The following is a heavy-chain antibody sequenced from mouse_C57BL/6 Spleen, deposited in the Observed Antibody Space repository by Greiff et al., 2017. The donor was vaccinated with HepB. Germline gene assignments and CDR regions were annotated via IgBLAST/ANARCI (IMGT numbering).Heavy chain of an antibody. J-gene: IGHJ3*01. CDR1: GFNIKDYY. D-gene: IGHD2-3*01. V-gene: IGHV14-1*01. CDR3: TTRGDDGYLFAY. CDR2: IDPEDGDT. Sequence: VQLQQSGAELVRPGASVKLSCTASGFNIKDYYMHWVKQRPEQDLEWIGRIDPEDGDTEYAPKFQGKATMTADTSSNTAYLQLSSLTSEDTAVYYCTTRGDDGYLFAYWGQGTLVTVSA.